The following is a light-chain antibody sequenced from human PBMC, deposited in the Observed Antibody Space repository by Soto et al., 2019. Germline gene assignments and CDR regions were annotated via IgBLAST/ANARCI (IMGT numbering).Light chain of an antibody. CDR3: CSYTTSSTYV. CDR1: SNDVGTYNY. V-gene: IGLV2-8*01. Sequence: QSALTQPPSASGSPGQTVAISCTGTSNDVGTYNYVSWYQQHPGKAPKLMIYDVIQRPSGVPARFSGSKSGNTASLTVSGLQPEDEADYYCCSYTTSSTYVFGTGTKVTVL. J-gene: IGLJ1*01. CDR2: DVI.